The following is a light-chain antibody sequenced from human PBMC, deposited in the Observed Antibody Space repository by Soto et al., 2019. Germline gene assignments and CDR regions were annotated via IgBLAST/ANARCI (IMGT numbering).Light chain of an antibody. V-gene: IGKV3-15*01. Sequence: EIVMTQSPATLSVSPGERATLSCRASQSVSSNLAWYQQKPGQAPRLLIYGESTRATGIPARFSGSRSGTEFTLTISSLQSEDFAVYYCQQYNNWPLTFGGGTKVEIK. J-gene: IGKJ4*01. CDR3: QQYNNWPLT. CDR2: GES. CDR1: QSVSSN.